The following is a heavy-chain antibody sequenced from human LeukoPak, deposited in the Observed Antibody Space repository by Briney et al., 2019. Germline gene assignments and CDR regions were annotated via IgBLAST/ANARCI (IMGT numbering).Heavy chain of an antibody. J-gene: IGHJ4*02. CDR3: AAYYGSESDHY. D-gene: IGHD3-10*01. Sequence: GGSLRLSCAASGLSFSNYGTQGVRQAPGKGLECVAVIWYDGSNEYYTDSVKGRFTISRDNSKNTLYLQMNSLRAEDTAVYYCAAYYGSESDHYWGQGTLVTVSS. V-gene: IGHV3-33*01. CDR2: IWYDGSNE. CDR1: GLSFSNYG.